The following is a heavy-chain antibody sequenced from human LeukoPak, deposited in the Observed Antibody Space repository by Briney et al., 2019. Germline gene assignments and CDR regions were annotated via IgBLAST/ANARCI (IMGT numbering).Heavy chain of an antibody. CDR2: ISAYNGNT. CDR1: GYFFTSYG. Sequence: ASVKVSCKASGYFFTSYGISWVRQAPGQGLERMGWISAYNGNTNYAQKLQGRVTMTTDTSTSTAYMELGSLKSDDTAVYYCAREVATITVAAAGGIDYWGQGTLVTVSS. V-gene: IGHV1-18*01. CDR3: AREVATITVAAAGGIDY. D-gene: IGHD6-13*01. J-gene: IGHJ4*02.